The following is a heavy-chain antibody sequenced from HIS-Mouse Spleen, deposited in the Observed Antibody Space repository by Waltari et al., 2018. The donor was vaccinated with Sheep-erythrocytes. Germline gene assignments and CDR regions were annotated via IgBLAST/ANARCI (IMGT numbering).Heavy chain of an antibody. J-gene: IGHJ3*02. CDR1: GYPFTGYY. D-gene: IGHD3-3*01. CDR3: ARGYYDFWSGSALGAFDI. CDR2: INPNSGGT. Sequence: QVQLVQSGAEVKKPGASVKVSCKASGYPFTGYYMHWVRQAPGQGLEWMGWINPNSGGTNYAQKFQGRVTMTRDTSISTAYMELSRLRSDDTAVYYCARGYYDFWSGSALGAFDIWGQGTMVTVSS. V-gene: IGHV1-2*02.